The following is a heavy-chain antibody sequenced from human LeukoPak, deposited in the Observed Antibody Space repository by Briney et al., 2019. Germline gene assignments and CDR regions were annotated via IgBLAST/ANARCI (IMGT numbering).Heavy chain of an antibody. J-gene: IGHJ4*02. D-gene: IGHD3-10*01. CDR3: ARDSARLLWFGELRNHDY. Sequence: ASVKVSCTASGYTFTSYGISWVRQAPGPGLERMGWINAYNGNTNYSKTSHGRVTTTSDNTTSTAYFELRSLMSAATPVYYCARDSARLLWFGELRNHDYWGQGTLVTVSS. V-gene: IGHV1-18*01. CDR1: GYTFTSYG. CDR2: INAYNGNT.